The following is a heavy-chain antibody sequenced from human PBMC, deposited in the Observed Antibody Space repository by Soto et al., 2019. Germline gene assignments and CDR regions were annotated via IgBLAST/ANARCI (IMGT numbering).Heavy chain of an antibody. V-gene: IGHV4-34*01. CDR3: ARERRVVGGYSSSWYDYFDS. Sequence: SETLSLTCSVYGGSFSTYFWTWMRQSPGKGLEWIGEVNQSGSANYNPSLESRVTISVDTSKKQFSLRLSSVTAADTAVYYCARERRVVGGYSSSWYDYFDSWGQGTLVTVS. CDR2: VNQSGSA. D-gene: IGHD6-13*01. CDR1: GGSFSTYF. J-gene: IGHJ4*02.